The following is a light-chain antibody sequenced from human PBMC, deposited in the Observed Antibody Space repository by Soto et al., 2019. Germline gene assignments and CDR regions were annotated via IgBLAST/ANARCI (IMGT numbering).Light chain of an antibody. CDR3: QQFNSYPIT. Sequence: DIQMTQSPSTLSASVGDRVTITCRASQSLSGWLAWYQQKPGKAPKLLIYEASNLESGVPSRFSGSGSGTEFTLTIGGLQPDDFATYYCQQFNSYPITCGQGTRLEIK. J-gene: IGKJ5*01. V-gene: IGKV1-5*01. CDR2: EAS. CDR1: QSLSGW.